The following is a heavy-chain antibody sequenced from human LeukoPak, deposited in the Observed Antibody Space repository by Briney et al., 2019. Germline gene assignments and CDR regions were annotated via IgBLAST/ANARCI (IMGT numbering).Heavy chain of an antibody. D-gene: IGHD2-2*01. CDR1: GGSISSGGYS. CDR2: IYHSGNT. J-gene: IGHJ3*02. CDR3: AKDFSGLGYCSSTSCHDAFDI. Sequence: SQTLSLTCAVSGGSISSGGYSWSWIRQPPGKGLEWIGYIYHSGNTYSNPSLKSRVTISVDRSKNQFSLKLNSVTAADTAVYYCAKDFSGLGYCSSTSCHDAFDIWGQGTMVTVSS. V-gene: IGHV4-30-2*01.